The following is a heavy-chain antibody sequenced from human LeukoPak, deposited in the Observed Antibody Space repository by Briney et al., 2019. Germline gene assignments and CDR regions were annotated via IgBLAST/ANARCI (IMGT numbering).Heavy chain of an antibody. J-gene: IGHJ5*02. CDR2: VYFDGNT. CDR3: ARRILVGYMNCFDP. Sequence: SETLSLTCTVSGVSVGGGLYYWGWIRQPPGKRLEWIGSVYFDGNTYYNPSLKSRASISIDMSENQFSLNLTSVTAADTAVYFCARRILVGYMNCFDPWGQGAQVIVSS. V-gene: IGHV4-39*01. CDR1: GVSVGGGLYY. D-gene: IGHD2-15*01.